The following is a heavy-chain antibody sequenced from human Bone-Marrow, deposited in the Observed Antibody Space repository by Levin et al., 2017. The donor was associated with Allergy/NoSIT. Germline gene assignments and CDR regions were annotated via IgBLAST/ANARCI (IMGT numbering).Heavy chain of an antibody. CDR2: ISYDSSEK. J-gene: IGHJ4*01. Sequence: GGSLRLSCAASGFTFSSYGMHWVRQAPGKGLEWVAFISYDSSEKHYADSVRGRFAIARDESMDTLYLQVNNVRIEDMAIYYCARVFDSYYFDYWGHGTLVTVSS. V-gene: IGHV3-30*03. D-gene: IGHD3-10*02. CDR1: GFTFSSYG. CDR3: ARVFDSYYFDY.